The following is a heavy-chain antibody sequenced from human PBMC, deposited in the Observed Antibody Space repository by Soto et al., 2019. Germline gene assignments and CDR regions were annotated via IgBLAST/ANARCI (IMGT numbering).Heavy chain of an antibody. D-gene: IGHD1-1*01. CDR2: IYYSGST. Sequence: SETLSLTCTVSGGSISSYYWSWIRQPPGKGLEWIGYIYYSGSTNYNPSLKSRVTISVDTSKNQFSLKLSSVTAADTAVYYCARAYTRLWFDPWGQGTLVTVSS. CDR1: GGSISSYY. J-gene: IGHJ5*02. CDR3: ARAYTRLWFDP. V-gene: IGHV4-59*01.